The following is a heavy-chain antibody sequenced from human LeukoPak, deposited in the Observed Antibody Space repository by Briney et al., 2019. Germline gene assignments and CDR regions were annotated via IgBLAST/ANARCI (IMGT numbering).Heavy chain of an antibody. CDR2: VSAYNGNT. CDR1: GYTLSSYG. Sequence: ASVKVSCKASGYTLSSYGISWVRQAPGQGLEWMGWVSAYNGNTNYAQKVQGRDTMTTDTSTSTAYMELRSLRSDDMAVYYCPKDGSLGARRNDYWGPGTLVTVSS. CDR3: PKDGSLGARRNDY. D-gene: IGHD6-6*01. V-gene: IGHV1-18*03. J-gene: IGHJ4*02.